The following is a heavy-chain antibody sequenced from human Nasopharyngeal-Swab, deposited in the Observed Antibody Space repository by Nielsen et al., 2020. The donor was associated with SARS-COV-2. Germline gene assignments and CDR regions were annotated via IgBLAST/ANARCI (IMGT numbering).Heavy chain of an antibody. J-gene: IGHJ6*02. Sequence: SLKISCAASGFTFDDYAMHWVRQPPGKGLEWVSGVNWNSAAIHYADSVKGRFTISRDNAKNSLYLQMNTLRAEDTAVYYCARDRTTIFGVVISVYYYGMDVWGQGTTVTVSS. CDR1: GFTFDDYA. CDR3: ARDRTTIFGVVISVYYYGMDV. D-gene: IGHD3-3*01. V-gene: IGHV3-9*01. CDR2: VNWNSAAI.